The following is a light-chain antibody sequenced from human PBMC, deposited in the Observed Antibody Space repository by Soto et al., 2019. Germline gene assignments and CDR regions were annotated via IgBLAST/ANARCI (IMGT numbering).Light chain of an antibody. CDR2: GSS. J-gene: IGKJ2*01. CDR3: HQSGSSPPYT. V-gene: IGKV3-20*01. Sequence: EVVLTQSPGTLSLSPGERATLSCRASQSVTNNYLAWYQQRPGQAPRLLIFGSSDRATGIPDRFSGSGSGTDFTLTISRLEPEDFAVYYCHQSGSSPPYTLGQGTKLEIK. CDR1: QSVTNNY.